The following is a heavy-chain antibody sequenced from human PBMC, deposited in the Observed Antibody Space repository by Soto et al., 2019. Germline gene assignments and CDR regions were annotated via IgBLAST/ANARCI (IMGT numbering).Heavy chain of an antibody. V-gene: IGHV3-53*01. CDR1: GFTVSSNY. CDR3: AREQGGSLYYYYGMDV. D-gene: IGHD1-26*01. Sequence: GRSLRLSCAASGFTVSSNYMSWVRQAPGKGLEWVSVIYSGGSTYYADSVKGRFTISRDNSKNTLYLQMNSLRAEDTAVYYCAREQGGSLYYYYGMDVWGQGTTVTVSS. J-gene: IGHJ6*02. CDR2: IYSGGST.